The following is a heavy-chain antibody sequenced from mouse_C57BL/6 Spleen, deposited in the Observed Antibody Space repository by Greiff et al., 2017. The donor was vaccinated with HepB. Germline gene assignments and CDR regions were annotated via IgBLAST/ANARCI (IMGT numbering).Heavy chain of an antibody. CDR3: AKTVQEMGKNMGYDGYSYAMDY. V-gene: IGHV1-19*01. CDR2: INPYNGGT. J-gene: IGHJ4*01. Sequence: VQLKESGPVLVKPGASVKMSCKASGYTFTDYYMNWVKQSHGKSLEWIGVINPYNGGTSYNQKFKGKATLTVDKSSSTAYMELNSLTSEDSAVYYCAKTVQEMGKNMGYDGYSYAMDYWGQGTSVTVSS. CDR1: GYTFTDYY. D-gene: IGHD2-3*01.